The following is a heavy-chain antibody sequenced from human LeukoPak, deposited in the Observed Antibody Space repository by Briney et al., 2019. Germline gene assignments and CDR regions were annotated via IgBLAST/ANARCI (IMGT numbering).Heavy chain of an antibody. Sequence: SETLSLTCTVSGVSISSSSYYWGWIRQPPGKGLEWIGSIYYSGSTYYNPSLKSRVTISVDTSKNQFSLKLSSVTAADTAVYYCARGHRGYSGYEFGYWGQGTLVTVSS. CDR2: IYYSGST. V-gene: IGHV4-39*01. J-gene: IGHJ4*02. D-gene: IGHD5-12*01. CDR3: ARGHRGYSGYEFGY. CDR1: GVSISSSSYY.